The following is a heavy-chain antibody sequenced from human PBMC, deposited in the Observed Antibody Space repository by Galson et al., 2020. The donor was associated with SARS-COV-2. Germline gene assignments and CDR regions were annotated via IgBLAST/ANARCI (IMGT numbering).Heavy chain of an antibody. V-gene: IGHV3-30*04. J-gene: IGHJ3*02. CDR1: GFTFKNYA. CDR3: TRDVSGGASDI. Sequence: GGSLRLSCAASGFTFKNYAMHWVRQAHGKGLEWLTVISHDGKIQVYADSVKGRFTISRDNSGNMVFLQMVSLRPDDTALYYCTRDVSGGASDIWGQGTMVTVSS. D-gene: IGHD1-26*01. CDR2: ISHDGKIQ.